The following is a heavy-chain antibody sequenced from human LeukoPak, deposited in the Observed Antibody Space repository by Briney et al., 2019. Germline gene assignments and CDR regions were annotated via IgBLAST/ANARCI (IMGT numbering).Heavy chain of an antibody. J-gene: IGHJ4*02. CDR3: ARDLPLRVTMVRGVFDY. V-gene: IGHV3-20*04. CDR2: INWNGGNT. D-gene: IGHD3-10*01. CDR1: GSTFDDYA. Sequence: GGSLRLSCAASGSTFDDYAMNWVRQAPGKGLEWVAGINWNGGNTGYAETVKGRFTISRDNAKNSLYLQMNSLRAEDTAVYYCARDLPLRVTMVRGVFDYWGQGTLVTVSS.